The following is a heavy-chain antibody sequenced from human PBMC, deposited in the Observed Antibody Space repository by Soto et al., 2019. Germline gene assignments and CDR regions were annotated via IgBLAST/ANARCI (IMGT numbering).Heavy chain of an antibody. Sequence: EVQLLESGGGLVQPGGSLRLSWAASGFTFSSYAMSWVRQAPGKGLEWVSAISGSGGSTYYADSVKGRFTISRDNSKNTLYLQMNSLRAEDTAVYYCAKVSWKGNWFDPWGQGTLVTVSS. J-gene: IGHJ5*02. CDR3: AKVSWKGNWFDP. V-gene: IGHV3-23*01. CDR2: ISGSGGST. CDR1: GFTFSSYA. D-gene: IGHD1-1*01.